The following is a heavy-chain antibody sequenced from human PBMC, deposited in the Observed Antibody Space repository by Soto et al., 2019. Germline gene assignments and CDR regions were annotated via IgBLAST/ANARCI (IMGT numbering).Heavy chain of an antibody. J-gene: IGHJ4*02. CDR3: ARDEDSSGCFDY. CDR1: GFTFSSYG. Sequence: GGSLRLSCAASGFTFSSYGMHWVRQAPGKGLEWVAVIWYDGSNKYYADSVKGRFTISRDNSKNTLYLQMNSLRAEDTAVYYCARDEDSSGCFDYWGQGTLVTVSS. D-gene: IGHD6-19*01. V-gene: IGHV3-33*01. CDR2: IWYDGSNK.